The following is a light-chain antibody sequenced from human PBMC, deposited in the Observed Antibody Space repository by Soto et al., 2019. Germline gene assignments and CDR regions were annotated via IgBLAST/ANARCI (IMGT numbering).Light chain of an antibody. Sequence: MTQFPDPVSVTPGETVTLSCGASQSVRTNLAWYQQRPGQAPRLLIHYSSTRASDIPARFSGSGSGTNFPLALRSLQSEDCAVYYCQQYAYWPETFRQGTKV. CDR3: QQYAYWPET. CDR2: YSS. V-gene: IGKV3D-15*01. CDR1: QSVRTN. J-gene: IGKJ1*01.